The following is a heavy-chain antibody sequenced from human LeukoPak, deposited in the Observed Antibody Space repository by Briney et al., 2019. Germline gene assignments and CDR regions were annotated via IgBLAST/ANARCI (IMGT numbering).Heavy chain of an antibody. CDR1: GFTFRRFA. CDR3: AKVAYYEILKSWFDY. D-gene: IGHD3-9*01. Sequence: PGGSLRLSCAASGFTFRRFAMHWVRQAPAKGLEWVAVFSYDGISEHYTDSVRGRFTISRDNSRNTLYLQMNSLRAEDTAVYYCAKVAYYEILKSWFDYWGQGTLVTVSS. CDR2: FSYDGISE. V-gene: IGHV3-30*04. J-gene: IGHJ4*02.